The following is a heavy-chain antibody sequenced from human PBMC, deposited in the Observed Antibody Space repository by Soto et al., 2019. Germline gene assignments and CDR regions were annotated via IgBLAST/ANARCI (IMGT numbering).Heavy chain of an antibody. D-gene: IGHD4-17*01. CDR3: ASKEGDYLQNFDY. V-gene: IGHV3-23*01. CDR2: ISGSGGST. CDR1: GFTFSSYA. J-gene: IGHJ4*02. Sequence: GGSLRLSCAASGFTFSSYAMSWVRQAPGKGLEWVSAISGSGGSTYYADSVKGRFTISRDNSKNTLYLQMNSLRAEDTAVYYCASKEGDYLQNFDYWGQGTLVTVSS.